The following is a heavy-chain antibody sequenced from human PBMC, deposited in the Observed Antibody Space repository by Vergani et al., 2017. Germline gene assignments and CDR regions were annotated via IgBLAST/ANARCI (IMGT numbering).Heavy chain of an antibody. V-gene: IGHV1-69*01. CDR2: IIPIFGTA. J-gene: IGHJ6*02. CDR3: ARAGVTCSSTSCPDYYYYYGMDV. D-gene: IGHD2-2*01. Sequence: QVQLVQSGAEVKKPGSSVKVSCKASGGTFSSYAISWVRQAPGQGLEWMGGIIPIFGTANYAQKFQGRVTITADESTSTAYMELSSLRSEDTAGYYCARAGVTCSSTSCPDYYYYYGMDVWGQGTTVTVSS. CDR1: GGTFSSYA.